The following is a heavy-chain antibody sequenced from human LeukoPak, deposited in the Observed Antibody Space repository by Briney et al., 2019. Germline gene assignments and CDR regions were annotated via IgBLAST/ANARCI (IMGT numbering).Heavy chain of an antibody. CDR3: AIWMGNNGDFTGPLDY. CDR2: ISSAGGNI. CDR1: GFTFRSYG. D-gene: IGHD2-8*01. Sequence: GGSLRLSCSASGFTFRSYGLSWFRQAPGKGLEWVSYISSAGGNINYADSVKGRFIISRDNGKNSLYLQMNSLRAEDTAVYYCAIWMGNNGDFTGPLDYWGQGTLVTVSS. J-gene: IGHJ4*02. V-gene: IGHV3-48*01.